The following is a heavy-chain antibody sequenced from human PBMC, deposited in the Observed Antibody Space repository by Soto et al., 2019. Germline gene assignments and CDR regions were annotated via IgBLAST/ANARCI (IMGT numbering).Heavy chain of an antibody. CDR3: ARADDYGDYVFDY. J-gene: IGHJ4*02. CDR1: GGTISSYY. Sequence: SETLSLTCTVSGGTISSYYWSWIRQPPGKGLEWIGYIYYIGSTNYNPSLKSRVTISVDTSKNQFSLKLSSVTAADTAVYYCARADDYGDYVFDYWGQGTLVTVSS. D-gene: IGHD4-17*01. CDR2: IYYIGST. V-gene: IGHV4-59*01.